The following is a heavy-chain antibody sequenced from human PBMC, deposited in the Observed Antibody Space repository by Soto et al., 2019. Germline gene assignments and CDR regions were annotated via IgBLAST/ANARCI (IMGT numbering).Heavy chain of an antibody. D-gene: IGHD4-17*01. Sequence: SETLSLTCTVSGGSISSYYWSWIRQPPGKGLEWIGYIYYSGSTNYNPSLKSRVTISVDTSKNQFSLKLSSVTAADTAVYYCARGKGLYGDYGYWGQGTLVTVSS. CDR2: IYYSGST. CDR3: ARGKGLYGDYGY. V-gene: IGHV4-59*08. CDR1: GGSISSYY. J-gene: IGHJ4*02.